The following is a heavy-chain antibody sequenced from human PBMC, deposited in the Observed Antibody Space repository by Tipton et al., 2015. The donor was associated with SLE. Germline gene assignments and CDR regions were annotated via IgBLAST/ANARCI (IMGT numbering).Heavy chain of an antibody. J-gene: IGHJ3*02. CDR1: GYTFTGYY. D-gene: IGHD1-7*01. Sequence: QSGAEVRKPGASVKVSCKASGYTFTGYYMHWVRQAPGQGLEWMGRINPNSGGTNYAQKFQGRVTMTRDTSISTAYMELSRLRSDDTAVYYCARDGAGNWNYDAFDIWGQGTMVTVSS. CDR3: ARDGAGNWNYDAFDI. CDR2: INPNSGGT. V-gene: IGHV1-2*06.